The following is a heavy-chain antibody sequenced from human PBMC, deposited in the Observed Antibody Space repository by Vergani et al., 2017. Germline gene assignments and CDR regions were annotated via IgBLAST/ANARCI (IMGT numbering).Heavy chain of an antibody. Sequence: QVQLVESGGGVVQPGGSLRLSCVASGFTFTHYGIHWVRQPPGKGLQWVAFIRYDGSNEYYSDSVKGRFTISRDNSKNTLYLQMNSLRVEDTALYYCGRGSDNYNWGQGTLVTVSS. V-gene: IGHV3-30*02. CDR1: GFTFTHYG. D-gene: IGHD5-24*01. CDR2: IRYDGSNE. CDR3: GRGSDNYN. J-gene: IGHJ4*02.